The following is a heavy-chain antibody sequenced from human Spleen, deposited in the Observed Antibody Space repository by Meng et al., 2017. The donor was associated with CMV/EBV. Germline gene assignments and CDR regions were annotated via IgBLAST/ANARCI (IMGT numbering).Heavy chain of an antibody. CDR2: ISSSSSYI. CDR1: GLTLSSYR. V-gene: IGHV3-21*01. CDR3: ARLTTYYYDSSGPH. J-gene: IGHJ4*02. D-gene: IGHD3-22*01. Sequence: ASGLTLSSYRMNWVRQAPGKGLEWVSSISSSSSYIYYADSVKGRFTISRDNAKNSLYLQMNSLRAEDTAVYYCARLTTYYYDSSGPHWGQGTLVTVSS.